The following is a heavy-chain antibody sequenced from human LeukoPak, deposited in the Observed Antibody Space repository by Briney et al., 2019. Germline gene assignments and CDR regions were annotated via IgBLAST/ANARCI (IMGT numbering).Heavy chain of an antibody. CDR3: AREAPSGYDYLDY. D-gene: IGHD5-12*01. CDR1: GFTVSSNY. Sequence: GGSLRLSCAASGFTVSSNYMSWVRQAPGKGLEWVSVIYSGGSTYYADSVKGRFTISRDNSKSTLYLQMNSLRAEDTAVYYCAREAPSGYDYLDYWGQGTLVTVSS. V-gene: IGHV3-53*01. J-gene: IGHJ4*02. CDR2: IYSGGST.